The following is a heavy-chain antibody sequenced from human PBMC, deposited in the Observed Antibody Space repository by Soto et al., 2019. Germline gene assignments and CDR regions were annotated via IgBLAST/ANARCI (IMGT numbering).Heavy chain of an antibody. J-gene: IGHJ4*02. CDR3: ATAKLNTVTCQY. D-gene: IGHD4-17*01. CDR2: FDPEDGET. Sequence: QVQLVQSGADVKKPGASVKVSCKVSGYTLTVLSMHWVRQAPGKGLEWMGGFDPEDGETIYAQKFQGRVTMTEDTSTDTAYMELSSLRSEDTAVYYCATAKLNTVTCQYWGQGTLVTVSS. V-gene: IGHV1-24*01. CDR1: GYTLTVLS.